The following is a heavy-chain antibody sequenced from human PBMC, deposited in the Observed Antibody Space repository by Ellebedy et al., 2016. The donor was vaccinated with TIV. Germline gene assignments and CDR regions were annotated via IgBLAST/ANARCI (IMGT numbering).Heavy chain of an antibody. CDR2: LYPDAKT. CDR1: GIIVSDYF. D-gene: IGHD2-21*01. J-gene: IGHJ5*02. CDR3: ARDPGGGGDFGDNWFDP. Sequence: GESLKISCEASGIIVSDYFMNWVRQAPGKGLEWVSVLYPDAKTNYTDSVNGRFIVSRDSSKHTLYLQMNSLKAEDTAVYYCARDPGGGGDFGDNWFDPWGQGTLVTVSS. V-gene: IGHV3-66*01.